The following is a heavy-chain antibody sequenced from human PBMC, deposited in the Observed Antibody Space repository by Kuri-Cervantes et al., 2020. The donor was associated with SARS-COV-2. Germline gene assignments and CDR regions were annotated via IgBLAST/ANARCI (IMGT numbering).Heavy chain of an antibody. CDR2: ISTSSSYI. CDR3: ARGLEWPPPVPTFHFDY. J-gene: IGHJ4*02. CDR1: GFTFSSYS. Sequence: GESLKISCAASGFTFSSYSMNWVRQAPGKGLEWVSSISTSSSYIYYADSLKGPFTISRDNAKNSLYLQINNLRAGDTDVYYCARGLEWPPPVPTFHFDYWGQGTLVTVSS. D-gene: IGHD5-12*01. V-gene: IGHV3-21*01.